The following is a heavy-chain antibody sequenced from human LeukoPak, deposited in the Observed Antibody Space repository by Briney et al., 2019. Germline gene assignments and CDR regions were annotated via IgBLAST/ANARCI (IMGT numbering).Heavy chain of an antibody. CDR2: IKQDGSEK. Sequence: TGGSLRLSCAASGFTFNAYWMNWVRQAPGKGLEWVANIKQDGSEKYYVDSVKGRFTISRDNAKNSLYLQMSSLRAEDTAIYYCARDIFDGWGQGTLVTVSS. CDR1: GFTFNAYW. J-gene: IGHJ4*02. V-gene: IGHV3-7*01. CDR3: ARDIFDG.